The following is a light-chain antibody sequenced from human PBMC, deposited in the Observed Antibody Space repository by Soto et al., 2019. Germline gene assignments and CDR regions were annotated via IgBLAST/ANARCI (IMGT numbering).Light chain of an antibody. J-gene: IGLJ1*01. CDR2: DND. V-gene: IGLV1-51*01. CDR1: SSNIGYHH. CDR3: ATWDSSLSAGV. Sequence: QSVLTQPPSVSAAPGQKVTISCSGSSSNIGYHHVSWYQHLPGTAPKLLVYDNDKRPSGIPDRFSGSRSGTSATLAITGLQTGDEADYYCATWDSSLSAGVFGTGTKLTVL.